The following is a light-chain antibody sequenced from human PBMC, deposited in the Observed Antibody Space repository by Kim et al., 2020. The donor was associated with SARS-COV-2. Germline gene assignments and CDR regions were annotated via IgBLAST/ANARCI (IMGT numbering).Light chain of an antibody. J-gene: IGKJ1*01. CDR2: GAS. Sequence: EIVLTQSPGTLSLSPGERATLSCRASQSVTNSYLAWYQQKPGQAPRLLIFGASSRATGIPDRFSGSGSETDFTLTISRLEPEDFAVYYCQQYDRSPVTFGRGTKV. V-gene: IGKV3-20*01. CDR3: QQYDRSPVT. CDR1: QSVTNSY.